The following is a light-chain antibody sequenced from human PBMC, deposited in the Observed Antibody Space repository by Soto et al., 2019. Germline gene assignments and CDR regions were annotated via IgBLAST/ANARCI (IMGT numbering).Light chain of an antibody. V-gene: IGLV2-8*01. J-gene: IGLJ1*01. CDR1: SSDVGGYKY. CDR3: SSYACINNLGV. CDR2: EVN. Sequence: QSALTQPPSASGSPGQSVTISCTGTSSDVGGYKYVSWYQQHPGQAPKLMIFEVNKRPSGVPDRFSGSKSGNTASLTVSGLQAEDEAEYYCSSYACINNLGVFGTGTKLTVL.